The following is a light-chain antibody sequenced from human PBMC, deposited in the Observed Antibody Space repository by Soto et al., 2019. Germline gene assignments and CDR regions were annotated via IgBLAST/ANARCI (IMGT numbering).Light chain of an antibody. J-gene: IGKJ4*01. Sequence: IQLTQSPSSLSASVGDRVTITCRASQDVRKVLNWYQQRPGKAPKLLINVASVLQVGVPSRFSGSGSGTNFTLTINSLQPEDFATYYCQESSASQLTFGGGTKVEV. CDR2: VAS. V-gene: IGKV1-39*01. CDR1: QDVRKV. CDR3: QESSASQLT.